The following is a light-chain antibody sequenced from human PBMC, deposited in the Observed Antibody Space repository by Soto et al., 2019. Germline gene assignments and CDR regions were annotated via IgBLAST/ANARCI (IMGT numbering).Light chain of an antibody. J-gene: IGKJ1*01. CDR1: QSVRSSY. CDR2: GAS. Sequence: EIVLTQSPGTLSLSPGERATLSCRASQSVRSSYLAWYQQKPGQASRLLIYGASSRATGVPDRFSGSGSGTDFTLTISRLEPEDFAVYYCQQYGTFPRTFGQGTKVDIK. CDR3: QQYGTFPRT. V-gene: IGKV3-20*01.